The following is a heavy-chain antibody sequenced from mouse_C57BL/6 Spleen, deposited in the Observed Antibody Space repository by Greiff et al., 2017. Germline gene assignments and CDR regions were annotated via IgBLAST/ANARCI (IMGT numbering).Heavy chain of an antibody. Sequence: QVHVKQPGTELVKPGASVKLSCKASGYTFTSYWMHWVKQRPGQGLAWIGNINPSNGGTNYNEKFKSKATLTVDKSSRTAYMQLSSLTSEDSAVYYFARDYYDYPCAMDYWGQGTSVTVSS. J-gene: IGHJ4*01. V-gene: IGHV1-53*01. CDR1: GYTFTSYW. CDR2: INPSNGGT. CDR3: ARDYYDYPCAMDY. D-gene: IGHD2-4*01.